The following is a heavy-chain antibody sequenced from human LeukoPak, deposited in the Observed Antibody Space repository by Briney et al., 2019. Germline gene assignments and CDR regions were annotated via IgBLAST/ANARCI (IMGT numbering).Heavy chain of an antibody. Sequence: PGGSLRLSCAASGFTFSDYYMSWIRQAPGKGLEWVSYISSSGSTIYYADSVKGRFTISRDNAKNSLYLQMNSLRAEDTAVYYCAREKSVGATSYFDYWGQGTLVTVSS. V-gene: IGHV3-11*01. D-gene: IGHD1-26*01. CDR3: AREKSVGATSYFDY. CDR2: ISSSGSTI. J-gene: IGHJ4*02. CDR1: GFTFSDYY.